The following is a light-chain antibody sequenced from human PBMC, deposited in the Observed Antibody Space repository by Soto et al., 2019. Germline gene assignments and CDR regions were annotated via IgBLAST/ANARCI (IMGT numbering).Light chain of an antibody. CDR3: HEYGNSLWA. CDR2: GAS. CDR1: QSIDTRQ. Sequence: EIVLTQSPGTLSLSPGERASLSCRASQSIDTRQLVWFQQTPGQVPRLLIYGASSRASGIADRFSGGGSGGDITLTIGSLESGEFAVYYCHEYGNSLWAFGQGTKVVI. V-gene: IGKV3-20*01. J-gene: IGKJ1*01.